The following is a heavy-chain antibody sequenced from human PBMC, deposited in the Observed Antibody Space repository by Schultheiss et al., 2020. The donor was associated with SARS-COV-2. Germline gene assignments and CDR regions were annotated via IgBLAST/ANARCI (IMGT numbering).Heavy chain of an antibody. CDR2: INPNSGGT. CDR3: AREDGRVPFDY. D-gene: IGHD4/OR15-4a*01. V-gene: IGHV1-2*02. Sequence: ASVKVSCKASGYTFTGYYMHWVRQAPGQGLEWMGWINPNSGGTNYAQKFQGRFTITRDTSISTAYMELSRLRSDDTAVYYCAREDGRVPFDYWGQGTLVTVSS. CDR1: GYTFTGYY. J-gene: IGHJ4*02.